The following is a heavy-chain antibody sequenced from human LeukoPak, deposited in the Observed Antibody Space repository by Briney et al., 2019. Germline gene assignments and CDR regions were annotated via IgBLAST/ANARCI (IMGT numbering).Heavy chain of an antibody. CDR1: GGTFSSYA. CDR3: AREPDYRSSSRHFDY. Sequence: GASMKVSCKASGGTFSSYAISWVRQAPGQGLEWMGGIILIFGTANYAQKFQGRVTITADESTSTAYMELSSLRSEDTAVYYCAREPDYRSSSRHFDYWGQGTLVTVSS. V-gene: IGHV1-69*13. J-gene: IGHJ4*02. CDR2: IILIFGTA. D-gene: IGHD4-11*01.